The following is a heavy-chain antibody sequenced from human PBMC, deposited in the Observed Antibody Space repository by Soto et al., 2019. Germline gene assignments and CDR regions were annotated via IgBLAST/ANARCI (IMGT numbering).Heavy chain of an antibody. CDR1: GGSVSSGNYY. V-gene: IGHV4-61*01. Sequence: SETLSLTCTVSGGSVSSGNYYWSWIRQPPGKGLEWIGYFYYTGSTNYNPSLKSRVTISIDASKNQFSLRLSSVTAADTAVYYCARRNWFSFVYWGQGTLVTVSS. J-gene: IGHJ4*02. CDR3: ARRNWFSFVY. D-gene: IGHD3-9*01. CDR2: FYYTGST.